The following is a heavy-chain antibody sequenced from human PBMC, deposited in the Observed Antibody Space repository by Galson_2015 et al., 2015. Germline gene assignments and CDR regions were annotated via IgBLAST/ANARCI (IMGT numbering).Heavy chain of an antibody. J-gene: IGHJ4*02. V-gene: IGHV3-33*01. CDR2: IWYDGSIE. CDR3: ARDFYQLDY. Sequence: SLRLSCAASGFTFSGYGMHWVRQAPGKGLEWVAVIWYDGSIEYYADSVKGRFAISRDNSNNMIYLQMNSLRAEDTAVYYCARDFYQLDYWGQGTLVTVSS. D-gene: IGHD2-2*01. CDR1: GFTFSGYG.